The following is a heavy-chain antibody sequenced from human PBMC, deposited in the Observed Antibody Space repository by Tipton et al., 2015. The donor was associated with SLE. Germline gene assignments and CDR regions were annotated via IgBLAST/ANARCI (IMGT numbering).Heavy chain of an antibody. CDR2: IYYSGST. CDR1: GGSISSSSYY. J-gene: IGHJ3*02. CDR3: ARDLGYDAFDI. D-gene: IGHD3-16*01. V-gene: IGHV4-61*01. Sequence: LRLSCTVSGGSISSSSYYWSWIRQPPGKGLEWIGYIYYSGSTNYNPSLKSRVTISVDTSKNQFSLKLSSVTAADTAVYYCARDLGYDAFDIWGQGTMVTVSS.